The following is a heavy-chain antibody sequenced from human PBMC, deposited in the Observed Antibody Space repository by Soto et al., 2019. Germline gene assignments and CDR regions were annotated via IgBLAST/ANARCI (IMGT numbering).Heavy chain of an antibody. J-gene: IGHJ6*02. CDR2: IYYSGSA. CDR3: ARGVGFGYYYYHMDL. Sequence: SETLSLTCTVSSGSVNKISDYGIGFRQPPGKGLEWIGYIYYSGSADYNPSLGSRVTISLDTSKNQFSLKLSSVTTADTAVYYCARGVGFGYYYYHMDLCGQGTTVTVSS. V-gene: IGHV4-61*01. CDR1: SGSVNKISDY. D-gene: IGHD3-10*01.